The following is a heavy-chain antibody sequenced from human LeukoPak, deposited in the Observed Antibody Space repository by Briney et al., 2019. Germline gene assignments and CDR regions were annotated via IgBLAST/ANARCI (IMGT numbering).Heavy chain of an antibody. CDR3: AIDPYSSGWMGGDYFDY. D-gene: IGHD6-19*01. Sequence: GGSLRLSCAASGFSFSTYAMSWVRQAPGKGLEFVSSVGAGGGSTYYADSVKGRFAISRDNSASTLYLQINSLRADDTAIYFCAIDPYSSGWMGGDYFDYWGQGTLVTVSS. V-gene: IGHV3-23*01. CDR2: VGAGGGST. CDR1: GFSFSTYA. J-gene: IGHJ4*02.